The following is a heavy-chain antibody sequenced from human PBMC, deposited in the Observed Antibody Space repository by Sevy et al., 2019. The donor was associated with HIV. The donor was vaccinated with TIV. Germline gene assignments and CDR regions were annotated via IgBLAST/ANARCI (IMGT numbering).Heavy chain of an antibody. V-gene: IGHV3-15*04. Sequence: GGSLRLSCVASGFTFRNAWMTWVRQVPGKGLEWVGRIVNDPDGGTTDYAAPVKGRFIISRDDSKNTLYLQMNSLKTEDTAVYYCSTDIVVQSGYSYDFSRINPDFSHNSGADLWGQGTTVTVSS. CDR1: GFTFRNAW. CDR3: STDIVVQSGYSYDFSRINPDFSHNSGADL. D-gene: IGHD5-18*01. J-gene: IGHJ6*02. CDR2: IVNDPDGGTT.